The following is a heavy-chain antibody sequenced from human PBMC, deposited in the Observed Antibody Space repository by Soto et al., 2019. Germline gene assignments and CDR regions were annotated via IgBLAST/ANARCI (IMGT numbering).Heavy chain of an antibody. CDR1: GYTFTSYG. CDR2: ISAYNGNT. D-gene: IGHD6-6*01. CDR3: ARRIAARPYYYYYGMDV. Sequence: QVQLVQSGAEVKKPGASVKVSCKASGYTFTSYGISWVLQAPGQGLEWMGWISAYNGNTNYAQKLQGRVTMTTDTSTSSAYMELRSLRSDDTAVYYCARRIAARPYYYYYGMDVWGQGTTVTVSS. J-gene: IGHJ6*02. V-gene: IGHV1-18*01.